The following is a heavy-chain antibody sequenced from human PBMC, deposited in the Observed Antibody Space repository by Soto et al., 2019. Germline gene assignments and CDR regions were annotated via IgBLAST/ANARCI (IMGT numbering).Heavy chain of an antibody. J-gene: IGHJ3*02. CDR3: ARGFGYGDYVGNAFDI. CDR1: GGSISSYY. CDR2: IYYSGST. V-gene: IGHV4-59*01. Sequence: SETLSLTCTVSGGSISSYYWSWIRQPPEKGLEWIGYIYYSGSTNYNPSLKSRVTISVDTSKNQFSLKLSSVTAADTAVYYCARGFGYGDYVGNAFDIWGQGTMVTVSS. D-gene: IGHD4-17*01.